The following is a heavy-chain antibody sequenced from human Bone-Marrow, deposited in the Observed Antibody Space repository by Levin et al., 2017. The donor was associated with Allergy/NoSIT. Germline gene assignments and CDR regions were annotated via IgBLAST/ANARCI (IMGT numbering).Heavy chain of an antibody. CDR1: GYMFTAYY. D-gene: IGHD3-10*01. V-gene: IGHV1-2*02. CDR2: INPNSGAT. Sequence: VASVKVSCKASGYMFTAYYIHWVRQAPGQGLEWLGWINPNSGATNHAQRFQGRVTMTRDTSINTAYMELSRLRSDDTAVYYCALMMGSGTYYGAYDSWGQGTLVTVSS. CDR3: ALMMGSGTYYGAYDS. J-gene: IGHJ4*02.